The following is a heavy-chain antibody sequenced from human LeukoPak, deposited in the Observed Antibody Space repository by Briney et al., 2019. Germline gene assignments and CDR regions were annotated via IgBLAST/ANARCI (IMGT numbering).Heavy chain of an antibody. V-gene: IGHV3-20*04. Sequence: PGGSLRLSCAASGFTFDDYGMSWVRQAPGKGLEWVSGINWNGGSTGYADSVKGRFTISRDNAKNSLYLQMNSLRAEATALYYCARDLSYYYDSSGSFDYWGQGTLVTVSS. D-gene: IGHD3-22*01. CDR3: ARDLSYYYDSSGSFDY. CDR2: INWNGGST. CDR1: GFTFDDYG. J-gene: IGHJ4*02.